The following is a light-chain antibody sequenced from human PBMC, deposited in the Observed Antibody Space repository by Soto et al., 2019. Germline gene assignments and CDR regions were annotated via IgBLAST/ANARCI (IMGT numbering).Light chain of an antibody. V-gene: IGKV1-6*01. J-gene: IGKJ2*01. CDR3: LQDYNYPYT. CDR2: AAS. Sequence: IQMTQSPSSLSASVGDRVTISCRASQYISNDLGWYQQKPGKAPNLLIAAASNLESGVPSRFSGSGSGTDFTLTISSLQPEDLATYYCLQDYNYPYTFGQGTKLEIK. CDR1: QYISND.